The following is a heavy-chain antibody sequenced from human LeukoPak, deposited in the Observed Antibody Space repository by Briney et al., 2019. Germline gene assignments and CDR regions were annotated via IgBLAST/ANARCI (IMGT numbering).Heavy chain of an antibody. J-gene: IGHJ5*02. CDR3: ARAQYYDILTGYYNWFDP. D-gene: IGHD3-9*01. CDR2: INAGNGNT. CDR1: GYTFTSYA. Sequence: ASVTVSCKASGYTFTSYAMHWVRQAPGQRLEWMGWINAGNGNTKYSQKIQGRVTITRDTSARTSYMELSSLRSDDTAVYYCARAQYYDILTGYYNWFDPWGQGTLVTVSS. V-gene: IGHV1-3*01.